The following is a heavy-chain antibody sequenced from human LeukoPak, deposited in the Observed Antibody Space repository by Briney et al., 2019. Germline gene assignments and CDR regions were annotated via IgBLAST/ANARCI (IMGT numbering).Heavy chain of an antibody. D-gene: IGHD2-21*02. J-gene: IGHJ6*03. V-gene: IGHV1-2*02. CDR2: INPNNGDT. Sequence: ASVKVSCKASGSTFTGYYIHWVRQAPGQGLEWMGWINPNNGDTNCAQKFQDRVTMTRDTSISTAYMELSRLTSDDTAVYYCAREDCGGDCFLHCYHMDVWGKGTTVTVSS. CDR3: AREDCGGDCFLHCYHMDV. CDR1: GSTFTGYY.